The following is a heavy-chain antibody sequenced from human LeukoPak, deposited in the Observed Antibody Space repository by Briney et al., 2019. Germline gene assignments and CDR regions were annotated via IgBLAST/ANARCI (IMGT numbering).Heavy chain of an antibody. V-gene: IGHV4-39*01. CDR2: IYYSGST. Sequence: SETLSLTCTVSGGSISSSSYYWGWIRQPPGKGLEWIGSIYYSGSTYYNPSLKSRVTISVDTSKNQFSLKLSSVTAADTAVYYCARHGDYYDSSGYIDAFDIWGQGTMVTVSS. J-gene: IGHJ3*02. CDR3: ARHGDYYDSSGYIDAFDI. CDR1: GGSISSSSYY. D-gene: IGHD3-22*01.